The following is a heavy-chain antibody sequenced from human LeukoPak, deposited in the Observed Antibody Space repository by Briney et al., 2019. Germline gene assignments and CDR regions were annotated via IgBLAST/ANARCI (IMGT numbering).Heavy chain of an antibody. CDR3: ARVDTVNYYYYMDV. Sequence: GASVKVSCKASGYTFTTYGISWVRQAPGHGLEWMGWISTFNGHTNYAQSRQDRVTMTTDTSTSTVYMELSRLISDDTAVYYCARVDTVNYYYYMDVWGKGTPVTVSS. J-gene: IGHJ6*03. V-gene: IGHV1-18*01. CDR2: ISTFNGHT. D-gene: IGHD5-18*01. CDR1: GYTFTTYG.